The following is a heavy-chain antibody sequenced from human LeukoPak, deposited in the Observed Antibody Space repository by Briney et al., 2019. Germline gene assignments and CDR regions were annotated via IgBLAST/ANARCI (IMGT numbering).Heavy chain of an antibody. CDR1: GYSFTSYW. J-gene: IGHJ4*03. Sequence: GESLKISCKGSGYSFTSYWIGWVRQMPGKGLEWMGIIYPGDSDTRYSPSFQGQVTISADKSISTAYLQWSSLKTSDTAMYYCATCEGGDGYKLVGFVYWGHGTLVTVSS. D-gene: IGHD5-24*01. CDR2: IYPGDSDT. V-gene: IGHV5-51*01. CDR3: ATCEGGDGYKLVGFVY.